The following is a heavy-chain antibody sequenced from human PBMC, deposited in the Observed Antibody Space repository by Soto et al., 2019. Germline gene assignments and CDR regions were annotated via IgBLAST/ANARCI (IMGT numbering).Heavy chain of an antibody. J-gene: IGHJ3*02. Sequence: GSLRLSCAASGSAFSSHPMSWVRQAPEKGLEWVAGISDGGDLTYNADSVRGRFTISRDNSRNTLYLQMNSLRAEDTAVYYCARRVIGSSRAFDIWGQGTMVTVSS. CDR2: ISDGGDLT. V-gene: IGHV3-23*01. CDR3: ARRVIGSSRAFDI. D-gene: IGHD3-10*01. CDR1: GSAFSSHP.